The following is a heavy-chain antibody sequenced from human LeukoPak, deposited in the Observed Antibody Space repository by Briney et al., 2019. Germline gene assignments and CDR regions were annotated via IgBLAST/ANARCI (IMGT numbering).Heavy chain of an antibody. Sequence: TTSETLSLTCTVSGGSISTYYWSWIRQPPGKGLEWIGYIYYSGSTNYNPSLKSRVTISVDTSKNQFSLKLSSVTAADTAVYYCARRDGYNSYYFDYWGQRTLVTVSS. CDR3: ARRDGYNSYYFDY. V-gene: IGHV4-59*01. J-gene: IGHJ4*02. D-gene: IGHD5-24*01. CDR2: IYYSGST. CDR1: GGSISTYY.